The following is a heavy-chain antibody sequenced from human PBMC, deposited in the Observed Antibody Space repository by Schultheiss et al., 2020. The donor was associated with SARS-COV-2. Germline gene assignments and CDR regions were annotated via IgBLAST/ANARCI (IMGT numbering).Heavy chain of an antibody. D-gene: IGHD3-16*01. CDR3: ARVWGLYGPFDY. CDR2: IWYDGSNK. J-gene: IGHJ4*02. Sequence: GGSLRLSCAVSGFSVGDYAMSWVRQAPGKGLEWVAVIWYDGSNKYYADSVKGRFTISRDNSKNTLYLQMNSLRAEDTAVYYCARVWGLYGPFDYWGQGTLVTVSS. CDR1: GFSVGDYA. V-gene: IGHV3-33*08.